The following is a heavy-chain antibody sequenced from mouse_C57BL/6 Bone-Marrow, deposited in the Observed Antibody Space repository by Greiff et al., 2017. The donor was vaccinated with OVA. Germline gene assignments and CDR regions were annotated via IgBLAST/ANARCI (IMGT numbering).Heavy chain of an antibody. V-gene: IGHV3-6*01. CDR1: GYSITSGYY. Sequence: EVKLQESGPGLVKPSQSLSLTCSVTGYSITSGYYWNWIRQFPGNKLEWMGYISYDGSNNYNPSLKNRISITRDTSKNQFFLKLNSVTTEDTATYYCARDGMITASWFAYWGQGTLVTVSA. CDR2: ISYDGSN. D-gene: IGHD2-4*01. J-gene: IGHJ3*01. CDR3: ARDGMITASWFAY.